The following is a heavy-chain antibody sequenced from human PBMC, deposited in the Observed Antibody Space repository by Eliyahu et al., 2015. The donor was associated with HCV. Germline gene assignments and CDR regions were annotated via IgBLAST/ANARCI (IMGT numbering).Heavy chain of an antibody. CDR3: ARVRNKVAPIDY. J-gene: IGHJ4*02. D-gene: IGHD2-15*01. Sequence: QVQLVESGGGLVKPGGSLRLSCAASGFTSSDYYMTWIRQAPGKGLEWVSYISTTSTYTYYADSVKGRFTISRDNAKNSLYLQMNSLRAEDTAVYYCARVRNKVAPIDYWGQGTLVTVSS. CDR2: ISTTSTYT. V-gene: IGHV3-11*05. CDR1: GFTSSDYY.